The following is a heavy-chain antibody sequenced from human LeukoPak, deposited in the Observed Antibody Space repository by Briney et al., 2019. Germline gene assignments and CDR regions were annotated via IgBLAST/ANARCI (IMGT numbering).Heavy chain of an antibody. Sequence: GGSLRLSCAASGFTFDDYGMSWIRQAPGKGLEWVSYISSSGSTIYYADSVKGRFTISRDNAKNSLYLQMNSLRAEDTAVYYCARFWSGYSGLYYYGMDVWGQGTTVTVSS. V-gene: IGHV3-11*01. CDR1: GFTFDDYG. CDR3: ARFWSGYSGLYYYGMDV. J-gene: IGHJ6*02. CDR2: ISSSGSTI. D-gene: IGHD3-3*01.